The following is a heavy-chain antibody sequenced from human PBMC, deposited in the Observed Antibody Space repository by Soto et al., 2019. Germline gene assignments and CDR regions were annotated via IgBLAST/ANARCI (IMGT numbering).Heavy chain of an antibody. J-gene: IGHJ4*02. CDR2: LYNHGKT. CDR3: ARLTEAERH. D-gene: IGHD1-1*01. CDR1: GFIVSSSH. V-gene: IGHV3-53*01. Sequence: LRLSCVVSGFIVSSSHMIWVRQAPGKGLEGVSILYNHGKTNYVDSVKGRFTITRDNSKDTVYLQMNSLRVEDTAVYYCARLTEAERHWGQGALVTVSS.